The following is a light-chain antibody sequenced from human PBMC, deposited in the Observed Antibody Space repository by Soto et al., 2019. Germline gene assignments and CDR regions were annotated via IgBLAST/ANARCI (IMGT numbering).Light chain of an antibody. CDR1: SSNTGAGYD. Sequence: QAVLTQPPSVSGAPGQGVTISCTGSSSNTGAGYDVHWYQQLPGTAPQLLIYGKNYRPSGVPDRFSGSKSGTSASLAITGLQAEDEADYYCQSYETSLSGTVYGGGTKVTVL. CDR2: GKN. J-gene: IGLJ3*02. V-gene: IGLV1-40*01. CDR3: QSYETSLSGTV.